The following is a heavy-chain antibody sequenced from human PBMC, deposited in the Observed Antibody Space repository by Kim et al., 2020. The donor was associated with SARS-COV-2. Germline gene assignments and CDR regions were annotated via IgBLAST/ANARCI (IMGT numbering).Heavy chain of an antibody. CDR2: IWYDGSNK. Sequence: GWSLRLSCAASGFSFSSYDMHWVRQAPGKGLEWVAVIWYDGSNKYYADSVKGRFTISRDNSKNTLYLQMNSLRAEDTAVYYCAKDLGYCSGGSCYPTPFGGMDGWGQGTTVTVSS. D-gene: IGHD2-15*01. CDR3: AKDLGYCSGGSCYPTPFGGMDG. CDR1: GFSFSSYD. V-gene: IGHV3-33*06. J-gene: IGHJ6*02.